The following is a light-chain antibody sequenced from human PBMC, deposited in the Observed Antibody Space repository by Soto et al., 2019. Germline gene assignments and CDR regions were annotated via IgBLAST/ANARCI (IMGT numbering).Light chain of an antibody. J-gene: IGLJ2*01. CDR3: GADHGSGNNFPVV. V-gene: IGLV9-49*01. CDR2: VGTGGIMG. Sequence: QSVLTQPPSASASLGASVTLTRTLSSGYSNYKVDWYQQRPGKGPRFVMRVGTGGIMGSKGDGIPDRFSVLGSGLNRYLTIKNIQEEDESDYHCGADHGSGNNFPVVFGGGTKVTVL. CDR1: SGYSNYK.